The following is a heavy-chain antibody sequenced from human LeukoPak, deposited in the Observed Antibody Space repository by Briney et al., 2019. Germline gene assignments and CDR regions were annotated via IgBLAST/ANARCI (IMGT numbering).Heavy chain of an antibody. Sequence: GGSLRLSCAASGFTFSDYYMSWIRQAPGKGLEWVSYISSSGSTIYYADSVKGRFTISRDSAKNSLYLQMNSLRAEDTAVYYCARDMPSYYDSSGYYFYGMDVWGQGTTVTVSS. J-gene: IGHJ6*02. V-gene: IGHV3-11*01. CDR3: ARDMPSYYDSSGYYFYGMDV. CDR1: GFTFSDYY. CDR2: ISSSGSTI. D-gene: IGHD3-22*01.